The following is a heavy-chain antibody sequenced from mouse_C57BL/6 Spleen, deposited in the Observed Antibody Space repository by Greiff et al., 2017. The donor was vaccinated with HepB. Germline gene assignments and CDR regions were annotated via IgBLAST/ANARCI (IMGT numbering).Heavy chain of an antibody. CDR3: AREYYYDYDAWFAY. CDR1: GYTFTDYN. J-gene: IGHJ3*01. Sequence: VQLQQSGPELVKPGASVKMSCKASGYTFTDYNMHWVKQSHGKSLEWIGYINPNNGGTSYNQKFKGKATLTVNKSSSTAYMELRSLTSEDSAVYYCAREYYYDYDAWFAYWGQGTLVTVSA. D-gene: IGHD2-4*01. V-gene: IGHV1-22*01. CDR2: INPNNGGT.